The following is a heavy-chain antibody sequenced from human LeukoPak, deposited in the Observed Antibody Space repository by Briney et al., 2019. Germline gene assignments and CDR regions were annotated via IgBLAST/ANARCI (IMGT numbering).Heavy chain of an antibody. J-gene: IGHJ6*02. Sequence: SQTLSLTCTVSGGSISSGGYYWSWIRQHPGKGLEWIGYIYYSGSTYYNPSLKSRVTISVDTSKNQFSLKLSSVTAADTAVYYCARASDNDYGDYGLVPASYGMDVWGQGTTVTVSS. CDR1: GGSISSGGYY. D-gene: IGHD4-17*01. V-gene: IGHV4-31*03. CDR2: IYYSGST. CDR3: ARASDNDYGDYGLVPASYGMDV.